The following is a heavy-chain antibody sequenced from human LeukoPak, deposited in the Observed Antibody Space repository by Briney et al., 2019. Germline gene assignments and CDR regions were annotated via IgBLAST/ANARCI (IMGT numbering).Heavy chain of an antibody. CDR1: GFTFSSYW. CDR2: ISSSSSTI. D-gene: IGHD2-21*01. CDR3: ARDRLRGDPDY. Sequence: PGGSLRLSCAASGFTFSSYWMSWVRQAPGKGLEWVSYISSSSSTIYYADSVKGRFTISRDNAKNSLYLQMNSLRAEDTAVYYCARDRLRGDPDYWGQGTLVTVSS. V-gene: IGHV3-48*01. J-gene: IGHJ4*02.